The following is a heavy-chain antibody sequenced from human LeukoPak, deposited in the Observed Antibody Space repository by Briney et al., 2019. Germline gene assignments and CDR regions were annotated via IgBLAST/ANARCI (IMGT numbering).Heavy chain of an antibody. CDR2: INPSGGST. CDR1: GYTFTGYY. CDR3: ARGSPYYDWYYDL. J-gene: IGHJ2*01. D-gene: IGHD3-10*01. V-gene: IGHV1-46*01. Sequence: GASVKVSCKASGYTFTGYYMHWVRQAPGQGLEWMGIINPSGGSTSYAQKFQGRVTMTRDTSTSTVYMELRSLRSDDTAVYYCARGSPYYDWYYDLWGRGTLVTVSS.